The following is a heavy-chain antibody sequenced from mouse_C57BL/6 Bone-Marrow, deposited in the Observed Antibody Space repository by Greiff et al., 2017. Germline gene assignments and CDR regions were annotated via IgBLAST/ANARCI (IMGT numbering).Heavy chain of an antibody. D-gene: IGHD1-1*01. CDR1: GFTFSSYA. Sequence: EVKLMESGEGLVKPGGSLKLSCAASGFTFSSYAMSWVRQTPETRLEWVAYISSGGDYIYYADTVKGRFTISRDNARNTLYLQMSSLKSEDTAMYYCTRDRYYGSSFYWYFDVWGTGTTVTVSS. CDR2: ISSGGDYI. V-gene: IGHV5-9-1*02. CDR3: TRDRYYGSSFYWYFDV. J-gene: IGHJ1*03.